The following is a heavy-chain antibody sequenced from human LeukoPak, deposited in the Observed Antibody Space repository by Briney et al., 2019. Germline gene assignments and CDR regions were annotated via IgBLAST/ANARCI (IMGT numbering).Heavy chain of an antibody. V-gene: IGHV1-2*02. Sequence: ASVKVSCKASRYTLTGYYMHWVRQAPGQGLEWMGWINPNSGGTNYAQKFQGRVTMTRDTSISTAYMELSRLRSDDTAVYYCARLTVTTPLDYWGQGTLVTVSS. CDR2: INPNSGGT. CDR3: ARLTVTTPLDY. CDR1: RYTLTGYY. J-gene: IGHJ4*02. D-gene: IGHD4-11*01.